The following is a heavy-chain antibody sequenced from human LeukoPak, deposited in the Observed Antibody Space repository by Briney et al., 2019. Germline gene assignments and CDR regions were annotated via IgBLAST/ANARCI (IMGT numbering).Heavy chain of an antibody. J-gene: IGHJ5*02. CDR3: ARERTSCSGWFDP. CDR2: INHSGST. D-gene: IGHD2-2*01. Sequence: SETLSLTCAVYGGSFSGYYWSWIRQPPGKGLEWIGEINHSGSTNYNPSLKSRVTISVDKSKNQFSLKLSSVTAADTAVYYCARERTSCSGWFDPWGQGTLVTVSS. CDR1: GGSFSGYY. V-gene: IGHV4-34*01.